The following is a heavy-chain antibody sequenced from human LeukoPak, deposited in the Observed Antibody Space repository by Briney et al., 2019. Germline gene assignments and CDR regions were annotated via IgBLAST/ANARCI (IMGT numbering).Heavy chain of an antibody. CDR1: GFGFSNYG. CDR2: IWYDGNNK. CDR3: ARDGNSGYDYPIFDY. V-gene: IGHV3-33*01. D-gene: IGHD5-12*01. Sequence: GGSLRLSCAASGFGFSNYGMHWVRQAPGKGLEWGAVIWYDGNNKYYADFVRGRFTISRDNSKNTLYLQMNSLRAEDTAVYYCARDGNSGYDYPIFDYWGQGTLVTVSS. J-gene: IGHJ4*02.